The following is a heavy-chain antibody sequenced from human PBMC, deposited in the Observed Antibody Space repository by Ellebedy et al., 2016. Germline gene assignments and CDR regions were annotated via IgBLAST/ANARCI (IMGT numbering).Heavy chain of an antibody. Sequence: SETLSLTXTVSGGSISSYYWSWIRQPPGKGLEWIGYIYYSGSTNYNPSLKSRVTISVDTSKNQFSLKLSSVTAADTAVYYCARDGSGSYYNPDAFDIWGQGTMVTVSS. CDR1: GGSISSYY. D-gene: IGHD3-10*01. CDR2: IYYSGST. J-gene: IGHJ3*02. V-gene: IGHV4-59*01. CDR3: ARDGSGSYYNPDAFDI.